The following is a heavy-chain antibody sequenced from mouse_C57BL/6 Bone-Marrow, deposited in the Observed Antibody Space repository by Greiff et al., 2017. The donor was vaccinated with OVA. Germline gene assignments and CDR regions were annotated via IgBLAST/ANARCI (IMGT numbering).Heavy chain of an antibody. Sequence: VHVKQSGPELVKPGASVKIPCKASGYTFTDYNMDWVKQSHGKSLEWIGDINPNNGGTIYNQKFKGKATLTVDKSSSTAYMELRSLTSEDTAVYYCARRDILLYYFDYWGQGTTLTVSS. CDR2: INPNNGGT. D-gene: IGHD1-1*01. V-gene: IGHV1-18*01. J-gene: IGHJ2*01. CDR3: ARRDILLYYFDY. CDR1: GYTFTDYN.